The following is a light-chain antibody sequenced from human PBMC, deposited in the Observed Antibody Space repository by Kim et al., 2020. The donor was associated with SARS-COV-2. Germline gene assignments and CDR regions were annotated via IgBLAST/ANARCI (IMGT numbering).Light chain of an antibody. CDR2: DVS. J-gene: IGLJ3*02. Sequence: SVTISGTGTSSDVVGYNYVSWYQQHPGKAPKLMIYDVSKRPSGVPDRFSGSKSGNTASLTISGLQAEDEADYYCCSYAGSYTDWVFGGGTKLTVL. CDR1: SSDVVGYNY. V-gene: IGLV2-11*01. CDR3: CSYAGSYTDWV.